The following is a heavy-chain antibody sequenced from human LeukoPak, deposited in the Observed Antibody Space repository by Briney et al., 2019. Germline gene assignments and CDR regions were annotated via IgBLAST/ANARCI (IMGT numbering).Heavy chain of an antibody. CDR1: GDSITNTNYY. J-gene: IGHJ4*02. CDR3: ARQNKAYFDWLSFDY. D-gene: IGHD3-9*01. CDR2: INHSGST. Sequence: SETLSLTCTVSGDSITNTNYYWAWIRQPPGKGLEWIGEINHSGSTNYNPSLKSRVTISVDTSKNQFSLKLSSVTAADTAVYYCARQNKAYFDWLSFDYWGQGTLVTVSS. V-gene: IGHV4-39*01.